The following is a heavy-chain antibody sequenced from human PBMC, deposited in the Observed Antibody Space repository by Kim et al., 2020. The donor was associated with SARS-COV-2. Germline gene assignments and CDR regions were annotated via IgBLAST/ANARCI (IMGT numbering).Heavy chain of an antibody. CDR3: ARVVATIEDY. J-gene: IGHJ4*02. CDR2: NT. V-gene: IGHV1-18*01. D-gene: IGHD5-12*01. Sequence: NTNDAQKLQGRVTMTTDTSTSTAYMELRSLRSDDTAVYYCARVVATIEDYWGQGTLVTVSS.